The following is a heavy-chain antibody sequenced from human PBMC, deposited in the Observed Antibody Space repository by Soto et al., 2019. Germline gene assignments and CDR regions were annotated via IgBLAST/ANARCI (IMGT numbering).Heavy chain of an antibody. J-gene: IGHJ4*02. D-gene: IGHD2-8*01. CDR3: TSLVYGIFPDY. CDR2: IRSKAYGGTT. CDR1: GFTFGDYA. Sequence: GGSLRLSCTASGFTFGDYAMSWFRQAPGKGLEWVGFIRSKAYGGTTEYAASVKGRFTISRDDSKSIAYLQMNSLKTEDTAVYYCTSLVYGIFPDYWGQGTLVTVSS. V-gene: IGHV3-49*03.